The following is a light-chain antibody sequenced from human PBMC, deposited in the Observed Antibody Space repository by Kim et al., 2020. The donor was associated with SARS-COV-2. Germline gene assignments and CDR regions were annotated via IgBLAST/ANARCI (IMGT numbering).Light chain of an antibody. CDR2: GAS. CDR3: QQYDDWRT. CDR1: QSVGNK. V-gene: IGKV3-15*01. J-gene: IGKJ2*01. Sequence: EIVMTQSPATLSVSPGERVTISCRTSQSVGNKLAWYQHQPGQAPRLPIYGASTRATGIPARFSGSGSGTEFTLIISSLQFEDFAVYFCQQYDDWRTFGQGTKVDIK.